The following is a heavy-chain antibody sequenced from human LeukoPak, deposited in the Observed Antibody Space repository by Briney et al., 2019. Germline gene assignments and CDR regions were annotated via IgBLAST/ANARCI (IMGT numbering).Heavy chain of an antibody. CDR3: AKGVSGHYDILTGYDY. D-gene: IGHD3-9*01. Sequence: GGSLRLSCAASGFTFSSYAMSWVRQAPGEGLEWVSGISGSGGSTYYADSVKGRFTISRDNSKNTVYLQMNSLRAEDTAVYYCAKGVSGHYDILTGYDYWGQGTLVTVSS. CDR1: GFTFSSYA. J-gene: IGHJ4*02. V-gene: IGHV3-23*01. CDR2: ISGSGGST.